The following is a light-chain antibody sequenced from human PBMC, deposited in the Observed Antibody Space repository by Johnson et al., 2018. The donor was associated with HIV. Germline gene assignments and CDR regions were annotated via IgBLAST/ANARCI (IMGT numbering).Light chain of an antibody. CDR1: SSNIGNNY. CDR3: GTWDRRLNSKV. V-gene: IGLV1-51*02. Sequence: QSVLTQPPSVSAAPGQKVTISCSGSSSNIGNNYVSWYQQLPGTAPKHLIYENNKRPSGLPDRFSGSKSGTSATLGITVLPPGDEADYYCGTWDRRLNSKVFGTGTKVSVL. J-gene: IGLJ1*01. CDR2: ENN.